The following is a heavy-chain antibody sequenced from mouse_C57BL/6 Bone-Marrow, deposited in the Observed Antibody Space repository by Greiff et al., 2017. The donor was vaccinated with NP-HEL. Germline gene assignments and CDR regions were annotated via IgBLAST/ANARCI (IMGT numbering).Heavy chain of an antibody. CDR3: ARGDYAWFAY. Sequence: QVQLQQPGAELVMPGASVKLSCKASGYTFTSYWMHWVKQRPGQGLEWIGEIDPSDSYTNYNQKFKGKSTLTVDKSSSTAYMQLSSLTSEDSAVYYCARGDYAWFAYRGQGTLVTVSA. D-gene: IGHD2-4*01. CDR1: GYTFTSYW. CDR2: IDPSDSYT. J-gene: IGHJ3*01. V-gene: IGHV1-69*01.